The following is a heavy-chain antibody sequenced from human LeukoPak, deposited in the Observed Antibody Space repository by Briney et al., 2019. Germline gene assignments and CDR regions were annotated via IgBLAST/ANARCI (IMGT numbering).Heavy chain of an antibody. J-gene: IGHJ6*02. V-gene: IGHV3-7*03. CDR1: GFTFSNYG. D-gene: IGHD3-16*01. CDR3: ARGGGLDV. CDR2: INHNGNVN. Sequence: GGSLRLSCAASGFTFSNYGMNWARQAPGKGLEWVASINHNGNVNYYVDSVKGRFTISRDNAKNSLYLQMSNLRAEDTAVCFCARGGGLDVWGQGATVTVSS.